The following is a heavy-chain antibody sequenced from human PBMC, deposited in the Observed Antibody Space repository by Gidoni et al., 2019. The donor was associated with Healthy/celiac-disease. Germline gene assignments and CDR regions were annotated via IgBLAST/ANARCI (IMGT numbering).Heavy chain of an antibody. Sequence: EVQLLESGGGLVQPGGSLRLSCAASGFPFSSYAMSWVRQAPGKGLEWVSAISGSGGSTYYADSVKGRFTISRDNSKNTLYLQMNSLRDEDTAVYYCAKDSLTLPDAFDIWGQGTMVTVST. CDR2: ISGSGGST. J-gene: IGHJ3*02. CDR1: GFPFSSYA. D-gene: IGHD3-16*02. CDR3: AKDSLTLPDAFDI. V-gene: IGHV3-23*01.